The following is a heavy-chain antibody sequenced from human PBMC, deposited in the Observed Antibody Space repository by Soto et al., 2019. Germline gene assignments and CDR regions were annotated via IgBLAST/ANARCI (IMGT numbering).Heavy chain of an antibody. J-gene: IGHJ4*02. CDR3: AREPARGYVDY. V-gene: IGHV1-46*03. CDR2: INPSGGNT. CDR1: GYTFTSYS. Sequence: GASVKVSCKASGYTFTSYSVHWLRQAPGQGLEWVGIINPSGGNTIYTEKFQGRVTMTRDTSTSTVYMELSSLKSEDTALYYCAREPARGYVDYWGQGTLVTVSS.